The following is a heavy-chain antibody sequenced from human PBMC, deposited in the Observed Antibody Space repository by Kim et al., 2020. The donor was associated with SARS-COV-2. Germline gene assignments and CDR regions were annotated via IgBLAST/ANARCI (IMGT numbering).Heavy chain of an antibody. CDR1: GGSFSGYY. D-gene: IGHD2-21*01. Sequence: SETLSLTCAVYGGSFSGYYWSWIRQPPGKGLEWIGEINHSGSTNYNPSLKSRVTISVDTSKNQFSLKLSSVTAADTAVYYCARAHGPSDCWGQGTLVTVSS. V-gene: IGHV4-34*01. CDR2: INHSGST. CDR3: ARAHGPSDC. J-gene: IGHJ4*02.